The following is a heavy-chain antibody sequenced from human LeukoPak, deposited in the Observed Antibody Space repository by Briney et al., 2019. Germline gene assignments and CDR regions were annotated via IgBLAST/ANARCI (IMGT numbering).Heavy chain of an antibody. V-gene: IGHV3-9*01. D-gene: IGHD5-12*01. CDR2: ISWNSGSI. Sequence: PGGSLRLSCAASGFTFDDYAMHWVRQAPGKGLEWVSGISWNSGSIGYADSVKGRFTISRDNAKNSLYLQMNSLRAEDTALYYCAKDISDRWLQDYYYYYGIDVWGQGTTVTVSS. J-gene: IGHJ6*02. CDR1: GFTFDDYA. CDR3: AKDISDRWLQDYYYYYGIDV.